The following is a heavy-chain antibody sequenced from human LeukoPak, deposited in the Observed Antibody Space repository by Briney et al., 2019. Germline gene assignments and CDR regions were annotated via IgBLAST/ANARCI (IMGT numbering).Heavy chain of an antibody. D-gene: IGHD2/OR15-2a*01. CDR2: ISAYNGET. CDR1: GYTFTYYD. V-gene: IGHV1-18*01. Sequence: ASVKVSCKTSGYTFTYYDISWVRQAPGQGLEWMGWISAYNGETNHAQKLQGRLTMTTDTSTSTAYMELRSLRSDDTAVYFCARGNKPYDYWGQGALVTVSS. CDR3: ARGNKPYDY. J-gene: IGHJ4*02.